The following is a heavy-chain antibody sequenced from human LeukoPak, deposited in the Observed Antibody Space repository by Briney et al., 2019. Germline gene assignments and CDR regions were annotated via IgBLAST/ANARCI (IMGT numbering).Heavy chain of an antibody. CDR1: GFTFSSHA. Sequence: GGSLRLSCAASGFTFSSHAMSWVRQAPGKGLEWVSSISGSGDNRNYADSVKGRFTISRDNSKSTLYLQMNSLRAEDTAVYYCAKDRHAPGRYCSSTSCFPFDSWGQGTLVTVSS. V-gene: IGHV3-23*01. CDR2: ISGSGDNR. CDR3: AKDRHAPGRYCSSTSCFPFDS. D-gene: IGHD2-2*01. J-gene: IGHJ5*01.